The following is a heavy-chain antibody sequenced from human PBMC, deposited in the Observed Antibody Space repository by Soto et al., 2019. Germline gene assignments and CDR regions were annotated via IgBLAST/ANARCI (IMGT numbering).Heavy chain of an antibody. Sequence: QVQLQESGPGLVKPSQTLSLTCTVSGVSVSSGLYYWSWIRQLPGEGLEWIGYIYYTGTTDYNPSLKSRVSISVDTSKNQFYLKLNSVTAADTAVYYCAREGVPSVTTGDYWGQGTLVTVSS. D-gene: IGHD4-17*01. CDR2: IYYTGTT. CDR1: GVSVSSGLYY. J-gene: IGHJ4*02. V-gene: IGHV4-31*03. CDR3: AREGVPSVTTGDY.